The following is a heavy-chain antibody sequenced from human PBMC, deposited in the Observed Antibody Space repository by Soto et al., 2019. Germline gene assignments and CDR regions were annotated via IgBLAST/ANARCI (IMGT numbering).Heavy chain of an antibody. J-gene: IGHJ4*02. V-gene: IGHV3-30*18. CDR1: GFTFSSYG. Sequence: GGSLRLSCAASGFTFSSYGMHWVRQAPGKGLEWVAVISYDGSNKYYADSVKGRFTISRDNSKNTLYLQMNSLRAEDTAVYYCAKVKAWVQLWGDFDYWGQGTLVTVSS. D-gene: IGHD5-18*01. CDR2: ISYDGSNK. CDR3: AKVKAWVQLWGDFDY.